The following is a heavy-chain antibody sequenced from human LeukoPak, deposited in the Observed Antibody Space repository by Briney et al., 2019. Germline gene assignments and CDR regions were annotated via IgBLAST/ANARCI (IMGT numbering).Heavy chain of an antibody. CDR3: ARGRRSGYSFGFYFDY. D-gene: IGHD5-18*01. CDR1: GFTFSSYG. V-gene: IGHV3-23*01. Sequence: GGSLRLSCAASGFTFSSYGMSWVRQAPGKGLQWVSAISGSGGSTYYADSVKGRFSISRDNSKNTLYLQMNSLRAEDTAVYFCARGRRSGYSFGFYFDYWGQGTLVTVSS. J-gene: IGHJ4*02. CDR2: ISGSGGST.